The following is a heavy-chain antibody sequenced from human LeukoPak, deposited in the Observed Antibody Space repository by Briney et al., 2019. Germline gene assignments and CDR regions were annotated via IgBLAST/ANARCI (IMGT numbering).Heavy chain of an antibody. CDR1: GFTFSSYA. CDR2: ISNGAGGTI. D-gene: IGHD2-15*01. J-gene: IGHJ3*01. V-gene: IGHV3-11*01. CDR3: AREAIVDDAFDV. Sequence: GGSLRLSCAASGFTFSSYAMSWIRQAPGKGLEWISYISNGAGGTIHYADSVKGRFTISRNNAKNSVFLQMNSLRDEDTAVYYCAREAIVDDAFDVWGQGTVVTVSS.